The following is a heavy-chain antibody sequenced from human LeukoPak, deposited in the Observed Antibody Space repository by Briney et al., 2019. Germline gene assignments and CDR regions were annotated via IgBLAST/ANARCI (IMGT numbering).Heavy chain of an antibody. V-gene: IGHV6-1*01. D-gene: IGHD3-16*02. Sequence: SRTLSLTCAISGDSVSSNNFAWNWIRQSPSRGLEWLGRTYYRSKWFSDYAVSVRGRLTINPDTSKNQFSLQLNSVTPEDTAVYYCARARDFGYMYYFDYWGQGTLVTVSS. CDR3: ARARDFGYMYYFDY. J-gene: IGHJ4*02. CDR1: GDSVSSNNFA. CDR2: TYYRSKWFS.